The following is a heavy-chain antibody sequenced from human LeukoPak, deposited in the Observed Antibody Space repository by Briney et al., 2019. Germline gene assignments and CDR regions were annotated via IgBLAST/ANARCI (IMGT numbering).Heavy chain of an antibody. CDR3: ARQKGYSGYRGGFDP. D-gene: IGHD5-12*01. CDR2: ISAYNGNT. Sequence: ASVKVSCKASGYTFSSYGISWVRQAPGQGLEWMGWISAYNGNTNYAQKLQVRVTMTTDTSTSTAYMELRSLRSDDTAVYYCARQKGYSGYRGGFDPWGQGTLVTVSS. V-gene: IGHV1-18*01. J-gene: IGHJ5*02. CDR1: GYTFSSYG.